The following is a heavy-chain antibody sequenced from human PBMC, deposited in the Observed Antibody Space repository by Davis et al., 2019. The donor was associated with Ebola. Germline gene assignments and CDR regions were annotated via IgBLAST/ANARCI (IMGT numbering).Heavy chain of an antibody. CDR1: GFTFSSYA. CDR2: ISSSSSTI. CDR3: ASHPPGVVIGYYYMDV. J-gene: IGHJ6*03. D-gene: IGHD3-3*01. Sequence: PGGSLRLSCAASGFTFSSYAMSWVRQAPGKGLEWVSYISSSSSTIYYADSVKGRFTISRDNAKNSLYLQMNSLRDEDTAVYYCASHPPGVVIGYYYMDVWGKGTTVTVSS. V-gene: IGHV3-48*02.